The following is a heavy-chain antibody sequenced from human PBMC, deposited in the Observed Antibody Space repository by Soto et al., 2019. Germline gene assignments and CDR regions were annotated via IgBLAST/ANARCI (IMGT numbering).Heavy chain of an antibody. Sequence: SETLSLTCTVSGGSISSGDYYWSWIRQPPGKGLEWIGNIYYSGSTYFNPSLKSRVTISLDTSENQFSLRLSSLTAADTAVYYCARDRYYGSGTFYNFYYGMDVWGQGTTVT. CDR3: ARDRYYGSGTFYNFYYGMDV. CDR1: GGSISSGDYY. V-gene: IGHV4-30-4*01. CDR2: IYYSGST. J-gene: IGHJ6*02. D-gene: IGHD3-10*01.